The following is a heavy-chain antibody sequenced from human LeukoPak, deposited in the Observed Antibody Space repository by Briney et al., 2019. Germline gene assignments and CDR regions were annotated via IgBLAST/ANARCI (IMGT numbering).Heavy chain of an antibody. J-gene: IGHJ4*02. CDR2: ISSSSSYI. V-gene: IGHV3-21*01. CDR1: GFTFSSYS. CDR3: ARDTGGSSGWGTFDC. Sequence: GGSLRLSCAASGFTFSSYSMNWVRQAPGKGLEWVSSISSSSSYIYYADSVKGRFTISRDNAKNSLYLQMNSLRAEDTAVYYCARDTGGSSGWGTFDCWGQGTLVTVSS. D-gene: IGHD6-19*01.